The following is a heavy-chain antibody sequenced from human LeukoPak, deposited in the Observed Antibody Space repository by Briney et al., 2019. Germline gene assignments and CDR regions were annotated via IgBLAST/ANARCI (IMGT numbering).Heavy chain of an antibody. Sequence: ASVKVSCKASGYTFTSYYMHWVRQAPGQGLEWMGIINPSGGSTSYAQKFQGRVTMTRDMSTSTVYMELSSLRSEDTAVYYCAREVSPFTIFGVAELWGQGTLVTVSS. CDR1: GYTFTSYY. D-gene: IGHD3-3*01. V-gene: IGHV1-46*01. CDR2: INPSGGST. J-gene: IGHJ4*02. CDR3: AREVSPFTIFGVAEL.